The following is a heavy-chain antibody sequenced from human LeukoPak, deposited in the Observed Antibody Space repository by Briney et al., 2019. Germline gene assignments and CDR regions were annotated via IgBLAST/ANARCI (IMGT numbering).Heavy chain of an antibody. V-gene: IGHV3-7*01. J-gene: IGHJ4*02. Sequence: GGSLRLSCAASGFTFSTYWMSWVRQAPGGGLEWVANIKPDGGETYYPDSVMGRFTISRDNAKNSLHLQINSLRAEDTAVYYCARHGNDFWSGYYAPYYFDYWGQGTLVTVSS. D-gene: IGHD3-3*01. CDR1: GFTFSTYW. CDR2: IKPDGGET. CDR3: ARHGNDFWSGYYAPYYFDY.